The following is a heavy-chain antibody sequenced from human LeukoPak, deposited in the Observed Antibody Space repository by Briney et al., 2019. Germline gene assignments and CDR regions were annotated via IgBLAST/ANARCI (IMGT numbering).Heavy chain of an antibody. CDR2: IIPILGIA. CDR1: GYTFSSYG. Sequence: ASVKVSCKTSGYTFSSYGITWVRQAPGQGLEWMGRIIPILGIANYAQKFQGRVTITADKSTSTAYMELSSLRSEDTAVYYCARDKWTYYYGSGPINWFDPWGQGTLVTVSS. D-gene: IGHD3-10*01. CDR3: ARDKWTYYYGSGPINWFDP. V-gene: IGHV1-69*04. J-gene: IGHJ5*02.